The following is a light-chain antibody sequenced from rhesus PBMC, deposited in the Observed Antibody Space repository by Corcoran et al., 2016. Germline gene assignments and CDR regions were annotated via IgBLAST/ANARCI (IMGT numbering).Light chain of an antibody. CDR1: QGITND. CDR3: HHYYRTPVT. V-gene: IGKV1-25*01. J-gene: IGKJ4*01. Sequence: DIQMTQSPSSLSASVGDRVTITCRASQGITNDLAWYQQKPGETPKVLIYEASSLQSGIPSRFSGSGSGTDFTLTISSLQPEDFATYYCHHYYRTPVTFGGGTKVEIK. CDR2: EAS.